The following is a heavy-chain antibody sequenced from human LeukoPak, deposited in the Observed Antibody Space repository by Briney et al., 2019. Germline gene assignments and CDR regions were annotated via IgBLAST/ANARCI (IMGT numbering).Heavy chain of an antibody. CDR3: ARGPYSTGPWDA. V-gene: IGHV4-38-2*02. Sequence: SGTLSLTCNVSGYFIRSAYYWGWIRQPPGKGLEWIGSIYHSGSIYYNPSLKSRVTISVDTSKNQVSLKVRSVTAADTAVYYCARGPYSTGPWDAWGQGTMVTVSS. J-gene: IGHJ3*01. CDR2: IYHSGSI. CDR1: GYFIRSAYY. D-gene: IGHD6-25*01.